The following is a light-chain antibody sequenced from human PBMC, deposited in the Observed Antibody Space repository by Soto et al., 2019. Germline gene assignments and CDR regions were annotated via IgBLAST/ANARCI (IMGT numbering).Light chain of an antibody. J-gene: IGKJ4*01. V-gene: IGKV3-11*01. CDR2: DAS. CDR3: QQLSDWALT. Sequence: EIVLTQSPATLSLSPGERATLSCRASQSVNNYLAWYQQKPGQAPRLLIYDASNRATGIPARFSGSGSGTDFTLTICSLEPEDFAVYYGQQLSDWALTFFGGAKVEMK. CDR1: QSVNNY.